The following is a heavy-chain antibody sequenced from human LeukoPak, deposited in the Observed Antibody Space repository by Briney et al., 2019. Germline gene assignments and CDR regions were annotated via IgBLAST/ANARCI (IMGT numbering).Heavy chain of an antibody. Sequence: SVKVSCKASGGTFSSYAISWVRQAPGQGLEWMGGIIPIFGTANYAQKFQGRVTITADESTSTADMELSRLRSEDTAVYYCARFHGLGYCSGGSCYSNRGDYFDYWGQGTLVTVSS. D-gene: IGHD2-15*01. J-gene: IGHJ4*02. V-gene: IGHV1-69*01. CDR2: IIPIFGTA. CDR1: GGTFSSYA. CDR3: ARFHGLGYCSGGSCYSNRGDYFDY.